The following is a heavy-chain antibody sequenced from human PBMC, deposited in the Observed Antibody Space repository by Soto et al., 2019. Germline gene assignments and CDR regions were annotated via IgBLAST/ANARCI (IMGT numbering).Heavy chain of an antibody. CDR3: AREGWNNYDFWSGYYRDAFDI. Sequence: GGSLRLSCAASGFTFRSYWMHWVRQGPGKGLVWVSRINSDGSSTSYADSVKGRFTISRDNAKNTLYLQMNSLRAEDTAVYYCAREGWNNYDFWSGYYRDAFDIWGQGTMVTVSS. CDR1: GFTFRSYW. J-gene: IGHJ3*02. D-gene: IGHD3-3*01. V-gene: IGHV3-74*01. CDR2: INSDGSST.